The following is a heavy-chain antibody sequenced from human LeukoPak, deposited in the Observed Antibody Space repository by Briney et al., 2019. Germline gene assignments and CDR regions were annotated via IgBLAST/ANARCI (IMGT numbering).Heavy chain of an antibody. CDR1: GGSISSSSYY. D-gene: IGHD1-1*01. V-gene: IGHV4-39*07. CDR2: IYYSGST. Sequence: PSETLSLTCTVSGGSISSSSYYWGWIRQPPGKGLEWIGSIYYSGSTYYNPSLKSRVTISVDTSKNQFSLKLSSVTAADTAVYYCAKGTTAPLGHYYYYYMDVWGKGTTVTVSS. J-gene: IGHJ6*03. CDR3: AKGTTAPLGHYYYYYMDV.